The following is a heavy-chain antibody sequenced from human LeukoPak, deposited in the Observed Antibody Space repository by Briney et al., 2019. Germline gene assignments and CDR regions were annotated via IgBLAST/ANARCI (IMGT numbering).Heavy chain of an antibody. Sequence: ASVKVSCKASGYTFTGYYMHWVRQAPGQGLEWMGWINPNSGDTNYAQKFQGRVTMTRDTSISAAYMELSRLRSDDTAVYYCAREVAVAGIGFHQGWWFDPWGQGTLVTVSS. V-gene: IGHV1-2*02. CDR1: GYTFTGYY. CDR2: INPNSGDT. D-gene: IGHD6-19*01. J-gene: IGHJ5*02. CDR3: AREVAVAGIGFHQGWWFDP.